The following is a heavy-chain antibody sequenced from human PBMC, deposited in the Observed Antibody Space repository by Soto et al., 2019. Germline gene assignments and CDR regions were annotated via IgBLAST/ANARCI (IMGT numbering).Heavy chain of an antibody. Sequence: QVQLVQSGAEVKKPGASVKVSCKASGYTFTSYGISWVRQAPGQGLEWMGWTSAYNGNTNYAQKLQGRVTMTTDTSTSTAYMELRSLRSDDTAVYYCALWFGELLRYGELDYWGQGTLVTVSS. D-gene: IGHD3-10*01. CDR3: ALWFGELLRYGELDY. CDR1: GYTFTSYG. V-gene: IGHV1-18*01. CDR2: TSAYNGNT. J-gene: IGHJ4*02.